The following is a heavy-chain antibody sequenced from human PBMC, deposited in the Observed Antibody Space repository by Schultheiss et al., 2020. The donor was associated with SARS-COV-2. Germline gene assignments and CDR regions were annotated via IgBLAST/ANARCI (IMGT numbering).Heavy chain of an antibody. CDR1: GGSISSYY. CDR3: ARTYFDWLGDHDAFDI. CDR2: IDWDDNK. V-gene: IGHV2-70*01. J-gene: IGHJ3*02. D-gene: IGHD3-9*01. Sequence: QTLSLTCTVSGGSISSYYWSWIRQPPGKALEWLALIDWDDNKYYNTSLKTRLTISKDTSKNQVVLTMTNMDPVDTATYYCARTYFDWLGDHDAFDIWGQGTMVTVSS.